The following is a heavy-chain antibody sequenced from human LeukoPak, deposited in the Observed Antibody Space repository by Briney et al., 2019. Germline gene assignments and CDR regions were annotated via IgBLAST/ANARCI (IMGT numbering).Heavy chain of an antibody. Sequence: ASVKVSCKASGYTFTGYYMYWVRQAPGQGLEWMGWINPNSGGTNYAQKFQGRVTMTRDTSISTAYMELSRLRSDDTAVYYCARAARIAAAGTSWFDPWGQGTLVTVSS. CDR1: GYTFTGYY. J-gene: IGHJ5*02. D-gene: IGHD6-13*01. CDR2: INPNSGGT. CDR3: ARAARIAAAGTSWFDP. V-gene: IGHV1-2*02.